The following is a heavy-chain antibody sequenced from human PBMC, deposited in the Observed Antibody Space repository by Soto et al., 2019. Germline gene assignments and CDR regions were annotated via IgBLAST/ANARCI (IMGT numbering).Heavy chain of an antibody. Sequence: SVKVSCKASGGTFSSYAISWVRQAPGQGLEWMGGIIPIFGTANYAQKFQGRVTITADESTSTAYMELSSLRSEDTAVYYCARGWYVRTTHPIFYWGQGTLVTVSS. D-gene: IGHD1-1*01. J-gene: IGHJ4*02. CDR3: ARGWYVRTTHPIFY. V-gene: IGHV1-69*13. CDR2: IIPIFGTA. CDR1: GGTFSSYA.